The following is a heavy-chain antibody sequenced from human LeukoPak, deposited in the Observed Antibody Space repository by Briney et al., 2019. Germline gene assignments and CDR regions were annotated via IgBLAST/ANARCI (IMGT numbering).Heavy chain of an antibody. CDR2: IFYSRNT. V-gene: IGHV4-59*01. CDR3: AGDSYGTDY. J-gene: IGHJ4*02. CDR1: GGSFSSYY. Sequence: SETLSLTCTVSGGSFSSYYWNWIRQPPGKGLEWIGYIFYSRNTNYNPSLKSRVTISVDTSKNQFSLKLTSVTPADTAVYFCAGDSYGTDYWGREPWSPSPQ. D-gene: IGHD5-18*01.